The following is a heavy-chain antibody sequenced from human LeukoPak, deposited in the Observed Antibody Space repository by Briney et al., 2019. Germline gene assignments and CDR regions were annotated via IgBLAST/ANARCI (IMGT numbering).Heavy chain of an antibody. J-gene: IGHJ4*02. CDR1: GYTFTSYG. Sequence: GASVKVSFKASGYTFTSYGISWVRQAPGQGVEWMGWISAYHGNTNYAQKLQGRVTMTTDTSTSTAYMELRSLRSDDTAVYYCARTSIAVVGGSFDHWGQGTLVTVSS. V-gene: IGHV1-18*01. CDR3: ARTSIAVVGGSFDH. D-gene: IGHD6-19*01. CDR2: ISAYHGNT.